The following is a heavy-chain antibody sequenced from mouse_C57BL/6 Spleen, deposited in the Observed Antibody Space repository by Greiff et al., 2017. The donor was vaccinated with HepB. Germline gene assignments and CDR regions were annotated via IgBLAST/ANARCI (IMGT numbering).Heavy chain of an antibody. CDR1: GYTFTSYW. Sequence: QVQLQQPGAELVRPGSSVKLSCKASGYTFTSYWMHWVKQRPIQGLEWIGNIDPSDSETHYNQKFKDKATLTVDTSSSTAYMQLSSLTSEDSAVYYCARSDDDYDDGAWFSYWGQGTLVTVSA. CDR2: IDPSDSET. V-gene: IGHV1-52*01. CDR3: ARSDDDYDDGAWFSY. J-gene: IGHJ3*01. D-gene: IGHD2-4*01.